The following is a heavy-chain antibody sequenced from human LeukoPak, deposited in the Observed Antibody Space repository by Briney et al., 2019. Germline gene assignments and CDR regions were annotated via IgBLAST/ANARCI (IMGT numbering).Heavy chain of an antibody. V-gene: IGHV3-9*01. CDR2: ISWNSGSI. Sequence: PGRSLRLSCAASGFTFDDYAMHWVRQAPGKGLEWVSGISWNSGSIGYADSVKGRFTISRDNAKSSLYLQMNSLRAEDTALYYCAKGTSIAVAGSLDYWGQGTLVTVSS. J-gene: IGHJ4*02. D-gene: IGHD6-19*01. CDR3: AKGTSIAVAGSLDY. CDR1: GFTFDDYA.